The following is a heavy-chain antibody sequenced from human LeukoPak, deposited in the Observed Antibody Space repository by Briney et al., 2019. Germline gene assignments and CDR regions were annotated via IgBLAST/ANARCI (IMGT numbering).Heavy chain of an antibody. Sequence: GGSLRLSCAASGFTFSSYWMNWARQAPGKGLEWVASINHNGNVNYYVDSVKGRFTISRDNAKNSLYLQMSNLRAEDTAVYYCASGIVATLSEGTFDYWGQGTLVTVSS. CDR2: INHNGNVN. CDR3: ASGIVATLSEGTFDY. V-gene: IGHV3-7*03. D-gene: IGHD5-12*01. CDR1: GFTFSSYW. J-gene: IGHJ4*02.